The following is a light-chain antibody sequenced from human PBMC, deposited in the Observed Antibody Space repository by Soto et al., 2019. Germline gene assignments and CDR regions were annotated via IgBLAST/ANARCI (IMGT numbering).Light chain of an antibody. CDR1: ESVHRD. J-gene: IGKJ3*01. Sequence: EVVMTQSPATLSVSPGERVTLSCRASESVHRDLAWYQQKPGQGPSLLIFYSSTRATGVPDRFTGSGSRTEFTLTISILHSEDFGVYHCQHYSNWPPPFGPGTKVEIK. CDR3: QHYSNWPPP. CDR2: YSS. V-gene: IGKV3-15*01.